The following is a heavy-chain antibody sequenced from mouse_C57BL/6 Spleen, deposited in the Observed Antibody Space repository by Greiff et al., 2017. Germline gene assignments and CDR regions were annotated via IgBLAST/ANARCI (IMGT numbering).Heavy chain of an antibody. CDR3: ARMRRGYDAVDY. CDR2: IDPSDSYT. D-gene: IGHD2-2*01. CDR1: GYTFTSYW. V-gene: IGHV1-50*01. J-gene: IGHJ2*01. Sequence: QVQLQQPGAELVKPGASVKLSCKASGYTFTSYWMQWVKQRPGQGLEWIGEIDPSDSYTNYNQKFKGKATLTVDTSSSTAYMQLSSLTSEDSAVYYCARMRRGYDAVDYWGQGTTLTVSS.